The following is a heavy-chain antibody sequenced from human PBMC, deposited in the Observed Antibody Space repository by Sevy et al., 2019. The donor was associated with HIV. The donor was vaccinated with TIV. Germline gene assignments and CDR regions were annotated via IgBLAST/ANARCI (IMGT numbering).Heavy chain of an antibody. D-gene: IGHD2-2*01. J-gene: IGHJ3*02. CDR2: INHSGST. V-gene: IGHV4-34*01. Sequence: SETLSLTCAVYGGSFSGYYWSWIRQPPGKGLEWIGEINHSGSTNYNPSLKSRVTISVDTSKNQFSLKLSSVTAADTTLYYCARHCSGTSCSHAVDIWGQGTMVTVSS. CDR3: ARHCSGTSCSHAVDI. CDR1: GGSFSGYY.